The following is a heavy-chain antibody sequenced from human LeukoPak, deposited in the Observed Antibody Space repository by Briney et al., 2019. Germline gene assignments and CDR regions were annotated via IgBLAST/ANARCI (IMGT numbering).Heavy chain of an antibody. Sequence: GGSLRLSCAASGFTFNNAWMTWVRQAPGEGLEWVGRIKSKSDGGTTDYAVPVKGRFTNSREDSKNTLYLQMDSLTVEDTAVYYCATDRRREGIDYYYGMDVWRRGTTVTVSS. CDR3: ATDRRREGIDYYYGMDV. V-gene: IGHV3-15*01. CDR1: GFTFNNAW. J-gene: IGHJ6*04. CDR2: IKSKSDGGTT. D-gene: IGHD1-26*01.